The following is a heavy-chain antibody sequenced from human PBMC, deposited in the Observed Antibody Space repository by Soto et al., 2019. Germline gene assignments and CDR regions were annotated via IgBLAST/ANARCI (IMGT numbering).Heavy chain of an antibody. D-gene: IGHD2-15*01. V-gene: IGHV1-3*01. Sequence: ASVKVSCKASGYTFPSYAMHWVRQAPGQRLEWMGWINAGNGNTKYSQKFQGRVTITRDTSASTAYMELSSLRSEDTAVYYCARGRGGYCSGGSCWSFDPWGQGTLVTVSS. J-gene: IGHJ5*02. CDR3: ARGRGGYCSGGSCWSFDP. CDR2: INAGNGNT. CDR1: GYTFPSYA.